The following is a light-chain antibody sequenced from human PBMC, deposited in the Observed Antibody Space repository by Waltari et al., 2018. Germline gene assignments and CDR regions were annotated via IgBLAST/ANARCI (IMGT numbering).Light chain of an antibody. V-gene: IGKV4-1*01. CDR2: WAS. CDR3: QQYYSTPYT. J-gene: IGKJ2*01. CDR1: TSVLYSSNNKNY. Sequence: DIVMTQSPDSLAVYLGERATTNCKSTTSVLYSSNNKNYLAWYQQKPGQPPMLLIYWASTRESGVPDRFSGSGSGTDFTLTISSLQAEDVAVYYCQQYYSTPYTFGQGTKLEIK.